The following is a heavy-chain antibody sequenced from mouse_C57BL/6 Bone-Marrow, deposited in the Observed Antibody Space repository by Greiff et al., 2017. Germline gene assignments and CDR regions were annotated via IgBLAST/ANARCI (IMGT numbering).Heavy chain of an antibody. J-gene: IGHJ1*03. D-gene: IGHD1-2*01. V-gene: IGHV1-81*01. CDR3: ARGLLRRWYFDV. Sequence: VKLMESGAELARPGASVKLSCKASGYTFTSYGISWVKQRTGQGLEWIGEIYPRSGNTYYNEKFKGKATLTADKSSSTAYMELRSLTSEDSAVYFCARGLLRRWYFDVWGTGTTVTVSS. CDR1: GYTFTSYG. CDR2: IYPRSGNT.